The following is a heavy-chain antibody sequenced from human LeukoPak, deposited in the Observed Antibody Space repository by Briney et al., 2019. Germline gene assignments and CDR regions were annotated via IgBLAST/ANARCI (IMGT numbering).Heavy chain of an antibody. J-gene: IGHJ4*02. CDR2: ISYDGSNK. D-gene: IGHD3-22*01. V-gene: IGHV3-30*04. CDR3: ARSSGYYRGYFDY. CDR1: GFTFGSYA. Sequence: GRSLRLSCAASGFTFGSYAMHWVRQAPGKGLEWVAVISYDGSNKYYADSVKGRFTISRDNSKNTLYLQMNSLRAEDTAVYYCARSSGYYRGYFDYWGQGTLVTVSS.